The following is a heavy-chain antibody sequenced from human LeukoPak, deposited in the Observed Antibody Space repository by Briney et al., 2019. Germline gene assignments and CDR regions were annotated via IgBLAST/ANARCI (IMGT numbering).Heavy chain of an antibody. D-gene: IGHD4-17*01. V-gene: IGHV3-30*18. CDR3: AKRPSDYGDYVSYFDY. CDR2: ISDDGRSK. Sequence: GGPLSLSCAASGFSFISYGTHWVRQAPGKGLEWVGVISDDGRSKDYADSVKGRFTISRDNSKDTLYLQMNSLRDEDTAVYYCAKRPSDYGDYVSYFDYWGQGTLVTVSS. CDR1: GFSFISYG. J-gene: IGHJ4*02.